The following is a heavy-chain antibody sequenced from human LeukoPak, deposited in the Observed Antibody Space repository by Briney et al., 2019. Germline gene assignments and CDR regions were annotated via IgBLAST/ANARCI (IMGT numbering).Heavy chain of an antibody. CDR2: IYWDDDK. CDR3: AHSHVYYYGSVNYYFDD. Sequence: SGPTLVKPTQTLTLTCTFSGFSLSTSGVGVGWVRQPPGKALEWLALIYWDDDKRYSPSLKSRLTITTDTSKNQVVLTMTNMDPVDTATYYSAHSHVYYYGSVNYYFDDWGQGTLVTVSS. J-gene: IGHJ4*02. CDR1: GFSLSTSGVG. D-gene: IGHD3-10*01. V-gene: IGHV2-5*02.